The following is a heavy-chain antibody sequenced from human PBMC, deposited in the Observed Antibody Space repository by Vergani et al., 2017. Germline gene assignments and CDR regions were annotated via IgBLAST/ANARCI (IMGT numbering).Heavy chain of an antibody. CDR1: GVTFSSNT. V-gene: IGHV1-69*08. Sequence: QVQLVQSGAEVKKPGSSVKVSCKASGVTFSSNTISWVRQAPGQGLEWMGRIIPVLRKTKYAQEFQGRLTITADTSTSTAFMELTNLRSQDTAVYYCARDPRKYGGDPEDYYYGMDVWGQGTAVTVSS. J-gene: IGHJ6*02. CDR2: IIPVLRKT. D-gene: IGHD2-21*02. CDR3: ARDPRKYGGDPEDYYYGMDV.